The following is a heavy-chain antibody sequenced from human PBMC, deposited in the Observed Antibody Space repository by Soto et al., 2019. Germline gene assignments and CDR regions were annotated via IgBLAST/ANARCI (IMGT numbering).Heavy chain of an antibody. CDR2: IYYSGST. D-gene: IGHD1-1*01. V-gene: IGHV4-59*01. CDR1: GGSISSYY. CDR3: ARTTTTALDY. J-gene: IGHJ4*02. Sequence: QVQLQESGPGLVKPSETLSLTCTVSGGSISSYYWSWIRQPPGKGLEWIGYIYYSGSTNYNPSLKXXVXIXXDTSKNQFSLKLSSVTAADTAVYYCARTTTTALDYWGQGTLVTVSS.